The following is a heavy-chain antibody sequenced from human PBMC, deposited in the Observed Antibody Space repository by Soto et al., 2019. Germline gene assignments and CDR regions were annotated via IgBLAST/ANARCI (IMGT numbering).Heavy chain of an antibody. J-gene: IGHJ4*02. V-gene: IGHV5-51*01. CDR2: IYPGDSDT. Sequence: GESLKISCQASGYSFIRSWIGWVRRRPGKGLEWMGIIYPGDSDTRYSPSFQGQVTISADKSTSTAYLQWSSLKASDTATHYCARMMAASGTAFDYWGQGALVTVSS. CDR1: GYSFIRSW. CDR3: ARMMAASGTAFDY. D-gene: IGHD6-13*01.